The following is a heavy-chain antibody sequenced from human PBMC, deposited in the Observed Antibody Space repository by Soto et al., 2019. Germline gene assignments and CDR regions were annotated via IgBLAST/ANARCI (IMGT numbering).Heavy chain of an antibody. CDR1: GFTFSAYG. D-gene: IGHD2-21*02. Sequence: QVQLVESGGGVVQPGRSLRLSCAASGFTFSAYGMHWVRQAPGKGLEWVALISYDGTDKNYADSVKGRLTISRDNSKNALYLQMNSLRGEDGAVYYCANDQAGPYCGGDCYAGVVGGSFDYWGQGTLVTVSS. J-gene: IGHJ4*02. V-gene: IGHV3-30*18. CDR2: ISYDGTDK. CDR3: ANDQAGPYCGGDCYAGVVGGSFDY.